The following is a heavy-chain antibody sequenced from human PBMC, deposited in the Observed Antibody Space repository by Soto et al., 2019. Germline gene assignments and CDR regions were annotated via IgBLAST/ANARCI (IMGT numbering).Heavy chain of an antibody. CDR2: IKYDGSEE. J-gene: IGHJ4*02. V-gene: IGHV3-7*01. Sequence: GGSLRLSCAASGFPLRSFCMNWVRQAPGKGLEWVANIKYDGSEEYYVDSVKGRFTISRDNAKNSLYLQMNSLTAEDTAVYYCARGTRTFDYWGQGTLVTVSS. D-gene: IGHD2-15*01. CDR1: GFPLRSFC. CDR3: ARGTRTFDY.